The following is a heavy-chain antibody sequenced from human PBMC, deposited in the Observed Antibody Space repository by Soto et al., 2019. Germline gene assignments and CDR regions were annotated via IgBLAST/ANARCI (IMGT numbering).Heavy chain of an antibody. J-gene: IGHJ4*02. CDR1: GGSLTSYP. Sequence: QMEQSGAEGRKPGSSVKVSCKPSGGSLTSYPMAWVRQAPGQGFEWMGGIIPIHGTTEYAQKFQGRVTITAEESTNRATLQLTGLTSEDTAVYYCARGWGLVSWGQGTLVTVSS. CDR2: IIPIHGTT. CDR3: ARGWGLVS. V-gene: IGHV1-69*01. D-gene: IGHD3-16*01.